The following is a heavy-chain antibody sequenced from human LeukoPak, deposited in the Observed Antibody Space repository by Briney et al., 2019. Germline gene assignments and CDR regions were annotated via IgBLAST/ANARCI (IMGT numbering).Heavy chain of an antibody. CDR3: ARDRVTAVDYYFDY. CDR1: GFTVSSSY. Sequence: GGSLRLSCAASGFTVSSSYMTWVRQAPGKGLEWVSVIYSGDSTYYADSVKGRFTISRDNSKNTPYLQMNSLRAEDTAVYYCARDRVTAVDYYFDYWGQGTLVTVSS. D-gene: IGHD2-21*02. J-gene: IGHJ4*02. V-gene: IGHV3-66*01. CDR2: IYSGDST.